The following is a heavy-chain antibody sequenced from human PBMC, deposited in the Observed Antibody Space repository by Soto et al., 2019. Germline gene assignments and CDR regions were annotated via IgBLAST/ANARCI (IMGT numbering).Heavy chain of an antibody. Sequence: QVQLVESGGGVVQPGRSLRLSCAASRFTCSYYAMHWIRQAPGKGLEWMAVILSDGSKQYYAESVKGRFTISRDNSKSTLYLQMNSLRVEDTAVYYGVRTIAVAGPDAFDMWVQGTMVTVSS. J-gene: IGHJ3*02. CDR1: RFTCSYYA. D-gene: IGHD6-19*01. V-gene: IGHV3-30-3*01. CDR2: ILSDGSKQ. CDR3: VRTIAVAGPDAFDM.